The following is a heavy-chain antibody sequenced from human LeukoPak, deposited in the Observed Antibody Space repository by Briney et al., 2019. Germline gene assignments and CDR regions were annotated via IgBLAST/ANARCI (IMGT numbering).Heavy chain of an antibody. CDR3: AKHRIFTREFDY. CDR2: IISSGGVT. V-gene: IGHV3-23*01. CDR1: GFAFSSYA. D-gene: IGHD2/OR15-2a*01. Sequence: PGGSLRLSCAASGFAFSSYAMSWVRQAPGKGLEWVSSIISSGGVTYYADSVKGRFTISRDNSKNTVYLQMDSLRAEDSAVYYCAKHRIFTREFDYWGQGTLVTVSS. J-gene: IGHJ4*02.